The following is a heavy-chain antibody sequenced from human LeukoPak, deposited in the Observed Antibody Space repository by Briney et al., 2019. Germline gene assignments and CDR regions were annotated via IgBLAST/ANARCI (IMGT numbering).Heavy chain of an antibody. D-gene: IGHD5-18*01. CDR1: GFTFSSYS. V-gene: IGHV3-21*01. J-gene: IGHJ4*02. Sequence: GGSLRLSCAASGFTFSSYSINWVRQAPGKGLEWVSSISSSGSYIYYADSVKGRFTVSRDKAKNPLYLQMKSLRAEDTAVYYCARNRGSRRYNNGYSEYWGQGTLVTVSS. CDR2: ISSSGSYI. CDR3: ARNRGSRRYNNGYSEY.